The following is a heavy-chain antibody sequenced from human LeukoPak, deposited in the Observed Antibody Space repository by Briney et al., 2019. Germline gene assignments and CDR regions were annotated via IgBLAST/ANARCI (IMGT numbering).Heavy chain of an antibody. J-gene: IGHJ4*02. CDR3: ARELRPSQGPRRYYDSSGYSLTR. Sequence: KPSETLSLTCTVSGGSISSYYWSWIRQPAGKGLEWIGRIYTSGSTNYNPSLKSRVTMSVDTSKNQFSLKLSSVTAADTAVYYCARELRPSQGPRRYYDSSGYSLTRWGQGTLVSVSS. CDR2: IYTSGST. CDR1: GGSISSYY. V-gene: IGHV4-4*07. D-gene: IGHD3-22*01.